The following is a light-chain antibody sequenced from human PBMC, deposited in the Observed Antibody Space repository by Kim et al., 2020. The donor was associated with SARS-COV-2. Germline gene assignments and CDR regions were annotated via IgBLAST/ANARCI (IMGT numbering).Light chain of an antibody. Sequence: SPGERATLSCRASQSVRSNYLAWYQQKPGQAPRLLIYGASSRATGIPDRFSGSGSGTDFTLTISRLEPEDFAVYYCQQYGCSPPYTFGQGTKLEI. CDR1: QSVRSNY. CDR3: QQYGCSPPYT. V-gene: IGKV3-20*01. J-gene: IGKJ2*01. CDR2: GAS.